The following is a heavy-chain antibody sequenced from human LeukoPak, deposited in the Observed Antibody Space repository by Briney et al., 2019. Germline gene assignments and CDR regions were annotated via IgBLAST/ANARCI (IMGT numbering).Heavy chain of an antibody. J-gene: IGHJ5*02. D-gene: IGHD3-10*01. CDR2: MNPNSGNT. CDR1: GGTFSSYA. V-gene: IGHV1-8*02. Sequence: ASVKVSCKASGGTFSSYAISWVRQAPGQGLEWMGWMNPNSGNTGYAQKFQGRVTMTRNTSISTAYMELSSLRSEDTAVYYCARGSAPDLLWFGELLYYNWFDPWGQGTLVTVSS. CDR3: ARGSAPDLLWFGELLYYNWFDP.